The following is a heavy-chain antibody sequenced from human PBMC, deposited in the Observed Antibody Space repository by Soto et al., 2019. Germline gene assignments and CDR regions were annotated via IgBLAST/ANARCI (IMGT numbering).Heavy chain of an antibody. V-gene: IGHV1-18*01. J-gene: IGHJ6*02. CDR3: SRFIMVGGWFDPNYYHGMEV. Sequence: ASVKISCKTSGYTFSNYGINWVRQAPGQGLEWMGWISGYSGNTNYAQTVQGRVTMTTDTSTGTVYMELRSLKSDDTAIYYCSRFIMVGGWFDPNYYHGMEVWGQGTTVTVSS. D-gene: IGHD6-19*01. CDR1: GYTFSNYG. CDR2: ISGYSGNT.